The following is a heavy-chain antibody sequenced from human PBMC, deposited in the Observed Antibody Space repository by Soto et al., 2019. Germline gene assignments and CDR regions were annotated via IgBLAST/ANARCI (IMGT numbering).Heavy chain of an antibody. V-gene: IGHV3-33*01. CDR3: ARYQGITTFGVYSMYYYGMDV. CDR1: GFTFSSYG. CDR2: IWYDGSNK. J-gene: IGHJ6*02. Sequence: GGSLRLSCAASGFTFSSYGMHWVRQAPGKGLEWVAVIWYDGSNKYYADSVKGRFTISRDNSKNTLYLQMNSLRAEDTAVYYFARYQGITTFGVYSMYYYGMDVWGQGTTVTVSS. D-gene: IGHD3-3*01.